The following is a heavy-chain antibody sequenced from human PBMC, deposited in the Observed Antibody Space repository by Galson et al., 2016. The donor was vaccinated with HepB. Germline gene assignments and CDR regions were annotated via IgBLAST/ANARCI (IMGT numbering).Heavy chain of an antibody. Sequence: ETLSLTCTVSGGSISTYYWNWIRQPPGKGLEWIGYIYYSGSTNYNPSLKSRVTLSVDTSKNQFSLKLSSVTAADTAVYYCARDGRLGEKGLYDFWGQGTLVTVSS. CDR2: IYYSGST. V-gene: IGHV4-59*12. CDR3: ARDGRLGEKGLYDF. D-gene: IGHD3-10*01. CDR1: GGSISTYY. J-gene: IGHJ4*02.